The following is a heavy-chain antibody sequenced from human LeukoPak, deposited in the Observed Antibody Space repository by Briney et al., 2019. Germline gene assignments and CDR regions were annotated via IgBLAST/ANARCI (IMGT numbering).Heavy chain of an antibody. J-gene: IGHJ4*02. V-gene: IGHV3-74*01. CDR2: INVDGSST. CDR1: RFTFSRYW. CDR3: VRAQERSEWLLKTLDY. D-gene: IGHD3-3*01. Sequence: GGSLRLSCTDSRFTFSRYWMHWVRQAPGKGLVWVSHINVDGSSTSYADSVKGRFTISRDNAKNTLYLQMNSLRAEDTAVYYCVRAQERSEWLLKTLDYWGQGTLVTVSS.